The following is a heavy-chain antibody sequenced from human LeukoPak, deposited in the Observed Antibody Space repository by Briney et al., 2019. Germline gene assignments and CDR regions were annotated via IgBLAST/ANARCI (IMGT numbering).Heavy chain of an antibody. CDR3: ASVEEFSWFFN. V-gene: IGHV4-38-2*02. J-gene: IGHJ4*02. CDR2: IYHSGST. D-gene: IGHD3-10*01. Sequence: SETLSLTCSVSGYSISSGYYWGWIRQPPGKGLEWIGCIYHSGSTYYNPTLKSRVTISVDTSKNTLSLKLTSVTAADTAVYYFASVEEFSWFFNWGQGTLVTVSS. CDR1: GYSISSGYY.